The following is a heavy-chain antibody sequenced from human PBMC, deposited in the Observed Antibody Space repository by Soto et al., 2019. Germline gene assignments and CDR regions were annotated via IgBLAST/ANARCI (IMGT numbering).Heavy chain of an antibody. CDR2: IYFRGNT. V-gene: IGHV4-39*01. D-gene: IGHD3-9*01. J-gene: IGHJ4*02. CDR1: GDSINSDKYY. CDR3: ARLEGLATISYYFDY. Sequence: SETLSLTCSVSGDSINSDKYYWGWIRQPPGKGLEWIGSIYFRGNTYYNPSLQTRVTISLDKSKSQFSLKLNSVTAADSAVYFCARLEGLATISYYFDYWGQGTLVTVSS.